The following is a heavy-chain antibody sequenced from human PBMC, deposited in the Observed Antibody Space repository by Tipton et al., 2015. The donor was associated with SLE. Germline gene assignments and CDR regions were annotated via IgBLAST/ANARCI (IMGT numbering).Heavy chain of an antibody. Sequence: QLVQSGAEVKKPGESLKISCKGSGYSFSRFWIGWVRQMPGKGLEWMGSIFPGDPETRYSPSLQGQVTISADKSISTAHLQWSTLKASDTAIYYCARQDQRGYYYYGLDVWGQGTTVTVS. CDR2: IFPGDPET. V-gene: IGHV5-51*01. J-gene: IGHJ6*02. CDR3: ARQDQRGYYYYGLDV. CDR1: GYSFSRFW. D-gene: IGHD2-2*01.